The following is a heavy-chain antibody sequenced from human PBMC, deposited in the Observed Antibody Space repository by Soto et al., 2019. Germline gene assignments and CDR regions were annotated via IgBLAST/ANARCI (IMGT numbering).Heavy chain of an antibody. J-gene: IGHJ3*02. CDR2: IYWDDNK. CDR1: GFSLSNRGMG. V-gene: IGHV2-5*02. CDR3: ANRMTGTTDDAFDI. Sequence: HITLKESGPTLVKPTQTLTLTCTFSGFSLSNRGMGVGWIRQPPVKALEWLALIYWDDNKRYSPSLKSRLTIAKDTAKNQVVLTMTNMDPVDTSTYYCANRMTGTTDDAFDIWGHGTMVTVSS. D-gene: IGHD1-20*01.